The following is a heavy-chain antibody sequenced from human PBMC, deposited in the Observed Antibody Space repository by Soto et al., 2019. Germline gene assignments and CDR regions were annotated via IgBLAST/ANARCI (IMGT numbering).Heavy chain of an antibody. CDR2: INHSGSA. V-gene: IGHV4-34*01. CDR1: GGSFSGYC. Sequence: SETLSLTCAVYGGSFSGYCWSWVRQPPGKGLEWIGEINHSGSANYNPSLKSRVTISVDTSKNQFSLKLSSVTAADTAVYYCARVGIVVVPAAMSSDYYYYGMDVWGQGTTVTVSS. CDR3: ARVGIVVVPAAMSSDYYYYGMDV. J-gene: IGHJ6*02. D-gene: IGHD2-2*01.